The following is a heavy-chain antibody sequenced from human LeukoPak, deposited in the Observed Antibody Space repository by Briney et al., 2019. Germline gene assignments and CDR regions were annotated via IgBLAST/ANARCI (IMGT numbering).Heavy chain of an antibody. J-gene: IGHJ3*02. V-gene: IGHV3-43*01. CDR2: ISWDGGST. CDR1: GFTFDDYT. CDR3: AKDKERHTITDAFDI. Sequence: GGSLRLSCAASGFTFDDYTMHWVRQAPGKGLEWVSLISWDGGSTYYADSVKGRFTISRDNSKNSLYLQMNSLRTEDTALYYCAKDKERHTITDAFDIWGQGTMVTVSS. D-gene: IGHD1-1*01.